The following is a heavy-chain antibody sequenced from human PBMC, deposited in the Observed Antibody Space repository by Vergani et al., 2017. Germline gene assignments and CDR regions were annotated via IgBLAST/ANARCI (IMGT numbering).Heavy chain of an antibody. Sequence: EVQLVESGGGLVQPGGSLRLSCAASGFTFSSYSMNWVRQAPGKGLEWVSYISSSSSTIYYADSVKGRFTISRDNAKNSLYLQMNSLRAEDTAVYYCARGYGSGSYYVYYYGMDVWGQGTTVTVSS. J-gene: IGHJ6*02. CDR2: ISSSSSTI. CDR1: GFTFSSYS. V-gene: IGHV3-48*01. D-gene: IGHD3-10*01. CDR3: ARGYGSGSYYVYYYGMDV.